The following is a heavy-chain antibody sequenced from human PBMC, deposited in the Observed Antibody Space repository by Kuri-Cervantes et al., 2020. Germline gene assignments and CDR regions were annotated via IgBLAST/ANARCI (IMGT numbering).Heavy chain of an antibody. CDR1: GFTFSSYW. D-gene: IGHD2-15*01. CDR3: TSRVYCSGGSCPNDAFDI. V-gene: IGHV3-7*01. CDR2: IKQDGSEK. Sequence: GESLKISCAASGFTFSSYWMSWVRQAPGKGLEWVANIKQDGSEKYYVDSVKGRFTISRDNAKNSLYLQMNSLRAEDTAVYYCTSRVYCSGGSCPNDAFDIWGQGTMVTVSS. J-gene: IGHJ3*02.